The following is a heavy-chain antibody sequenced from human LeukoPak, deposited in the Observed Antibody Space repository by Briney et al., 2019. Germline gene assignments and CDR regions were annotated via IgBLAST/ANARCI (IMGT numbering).Heavy chain of an antibody. Sequence: SETLSLTCTVSGGSVSSYYWSWIRQPPGKGLEWIGCIHYSGSTDFNPSLKSRITISVDTSKNQFSLKMNSVTAADTAIYYCARVQWLPLDVFNFWGQGTMVTVSS. CDR1: GGSVSSYY. J-gene: IGHJ3*01. V-gene: IGHV4-59*02. CDR3: ARVQWLPLDVFNF. D-gene: IGHD6-19*01. CDR2: IHYSGST.